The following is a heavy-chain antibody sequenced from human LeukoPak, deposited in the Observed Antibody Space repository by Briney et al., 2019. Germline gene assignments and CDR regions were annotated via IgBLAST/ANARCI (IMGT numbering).Heavy chain of an antibody. D-gene: IGHD3-10*01. Sequence: SETLSLTCAVYGGSFSGYYWSWIRQPPGKGLEWIGEINHSGSTNYNPSLKSRVTISVDTSKNQFSLKLSSVTAADTAVYYCARGRRNNYYGSGDFDYWGQGTLATVSS. J-gene: IGHJ4*02. CDR2: INHSGST. CDR1: GGSFSGYY. CDR3: ARGRRNNYYGSGDFDY. V-gene: IGHV4-34*01.